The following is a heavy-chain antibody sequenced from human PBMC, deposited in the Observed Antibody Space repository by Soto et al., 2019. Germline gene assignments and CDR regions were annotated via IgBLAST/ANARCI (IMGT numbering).Heavy chain of an antibody. D-gene: IGHD1-7*01. J-gene: IGHJ4*02. Sequence: QVQVVESGGGLVKPGGSLRLSCAASGFTFSDYYMNWNRQAPGKGLEWVSYISSSSDYTKYADSVKGRFTISRDNAKSSLYRQINRLRAEDTAVYYCARGGVRGTTSRGQVYNWGQGTLVTVSS. CDR3: ARGGVRGTTSRGQVYN. CDR1: GFTFSDYY. V-gene: IGHV3-11*06. CDR2: ISSSSDYT.